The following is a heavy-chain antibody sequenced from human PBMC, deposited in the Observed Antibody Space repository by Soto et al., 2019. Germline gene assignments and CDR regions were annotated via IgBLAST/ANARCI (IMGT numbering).Heavy chain of an antibody. CDR1: GYTFTGYY. CDR3: AQSFAAARHPHPS. CDR2: INPNSGGT. V-gene: IGHV1-2*02. J-gene: IGHJ4*02. Sequence: GASVKVSCKASGYTFTGYYMHWVRQAPGQGLEWMGWINPNSGGTNYAQKFQGRVTMTRDTSISTAYMELSRLRSDDTAVYYCAQSFAAARHPHPSGARGSLVPVSA.